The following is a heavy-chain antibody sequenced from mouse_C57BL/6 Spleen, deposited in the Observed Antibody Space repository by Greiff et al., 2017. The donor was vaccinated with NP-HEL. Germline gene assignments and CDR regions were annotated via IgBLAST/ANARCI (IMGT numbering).Heavy chain of an antibody. J-gene: IGHJ4*01. D-gene: IGHD2-4*01. CDR3: AREGSYYDYDEGAMDY. CDR1: GYTFTDYY. Sequence: VQLQQSGPELVKPGASVKISCKASGYTFTDYYMNWVKQSHGKSLEWIGDINPNNGGTSYNQKFKGKATLTVDKSSSTAYMELRSLTSEDSAVYYCAREGSYYDYDEGAMDYWGQGTSVTVSS. V-gene: IGHV1-26*01. CDR2: INPNNGGT.